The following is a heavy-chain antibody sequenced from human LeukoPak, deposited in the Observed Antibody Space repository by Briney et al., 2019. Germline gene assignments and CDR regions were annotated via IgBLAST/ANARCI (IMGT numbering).Heavy chain of an antibody. J-gene: IGHJ5*02. CDR1: GGTFSSYA. CDR2: IIPILGIA. CDR3: AGHSIAAGTTTISRWFDP. D-gene: IGHD6-13*01. Sequence: SVKVSCKASGGTFSSYAISWVRQAPGQGLEWMGRIIPILGIANYAQKFQGRVTITADKSTSTAYMELSSLRSEDTAVYYCAGHSIAAGTTTISRWFDPWGQGTLVTVSS. V-gene: IGHV1-69*04.